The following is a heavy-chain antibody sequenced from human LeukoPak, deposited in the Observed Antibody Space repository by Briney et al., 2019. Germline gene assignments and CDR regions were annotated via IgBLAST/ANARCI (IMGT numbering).Heavy chain of an antibody. CDR3: ATVLRWKDSYYFDH. D-gene: IGHD4-23*01. CDR2: ISSSGSTI. Sequence: PGGSLRLSCAASGFTFSTYAISWVRQAPGKGLEWVSYISSSGSTIYYADSVKGRFTISRDNAKNSLYLQMNSLRAEDTAVYYCATVLRWKDSYYFDHWGQGTLVTVSS. CDR1: GFTFSTYA. V-gene: IGHV3-11*01. J-gene: IGHJ4*02.